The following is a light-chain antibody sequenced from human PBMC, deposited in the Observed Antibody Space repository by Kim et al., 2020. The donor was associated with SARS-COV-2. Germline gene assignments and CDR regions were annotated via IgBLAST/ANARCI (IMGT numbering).Light chain of an antibody. CDR3: CSYAGSSTLV. V-gene: IGLV2-23*02. CDR1: NSDVGSYNL. Sequence: GQSFAFSCTGTNSDVGSYNLVSWYQHHPGKAPKLMIYEVSKRPSGVSNRFSGSKSGNTASLTISGLQAEDEADYYCCSYAGSSTLVFGGGTQLTVL. CDR2: EVS. J-gene: IGLJ2*01.